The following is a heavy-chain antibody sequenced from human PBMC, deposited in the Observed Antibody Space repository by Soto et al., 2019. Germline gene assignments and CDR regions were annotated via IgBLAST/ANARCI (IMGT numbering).Heavy chain of an antibody. CDR3: ATDCSGGSCYAGFDP. V-gene: IGHV1-69*13. CDR1: GYTFTSYG. J-gene: IGHJ5*02. Sequence: GASVKVSCKASGYTFTSYGISWVRQAPGQGLEWMGGIIPIFGTANYAQKFQGRVTITADESTSTAYMELSSLRSEDTAVYYCATDCSGGSCYAGFDPWGQGTLVTVSS. CDR2: IIPIFGTA. D-gene: IGHD2-15*01.